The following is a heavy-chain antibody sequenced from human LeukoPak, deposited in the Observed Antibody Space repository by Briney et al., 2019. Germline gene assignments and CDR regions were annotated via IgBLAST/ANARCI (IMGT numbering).Heavy chain of an antibody. Sequence: ASVKVSCKASGYTFTSYYMHWVRQAPGQGLEWMGIINPSGGSTSYAQKFQGRVTMTRDTSIGTAYMELSSLRSDDTAVFYCARRIAAAGHFDYWGQGTLVTVSS. CDR2: INPSGGST. J-gene: IGHJ4*02. V-gene: IGHV1-46*01. CDR1: GYTFTSYY. CDR3: ARRIAAAGHFDY. D-gene: IGHD6-13*01.